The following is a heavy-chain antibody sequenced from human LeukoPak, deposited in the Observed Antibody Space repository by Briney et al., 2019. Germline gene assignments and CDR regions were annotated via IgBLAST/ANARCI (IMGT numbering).Heavy chain of an antibody. V-gene: IGHV4-39*01. J-gene: IGHJ4*02. Sequence: SETLSLTCTASGGSISSGTYYWGWIRQPPGKGLEWIGSIYYSGSTYYNPSLKSRVTISVDTSKNQFSLKLSSVTAADTAVYYCARSPGRNYYDSSGYVDYWGQGTLVTVSS. CDR1: GGSISSGTYY. CDR2: IYYSGST. CDR3: ARSPGRNYYDSSGYVDY. D-gene: IGHD3-22*01.